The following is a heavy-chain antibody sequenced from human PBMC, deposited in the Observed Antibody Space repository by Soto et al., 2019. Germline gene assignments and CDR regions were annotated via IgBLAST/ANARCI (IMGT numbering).Heavy chain of an antibody. CDR2: INPYSGGT. Sequence: ASVKVSCKASGYTFTGYYIHWVRQAPGQGLEWMGWINPYSGGTNFAQKFQGRVTMTRYTSITTVHMELSWLTSDDTAVYYCARDQGYQITFGMDFWGQGTTVTVSS. CDR3: ARDQGYQITFGMDF. V-gene: IGHV1-2*02. D-gene: IGHD6-13*01. CDR1: GYTFTGYY. J-gene: IGHJ6*02.